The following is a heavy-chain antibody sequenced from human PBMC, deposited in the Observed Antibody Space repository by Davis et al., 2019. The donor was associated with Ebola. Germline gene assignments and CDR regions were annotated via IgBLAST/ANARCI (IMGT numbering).Heavy chain of an antibody. CDR3: ARDPRIRVRGAPGDY. J-gene: IGHJ4*02. V-gene: IGHV3-66*01. Sequence: PGGSLRLSCVVSGFSFSDYYVNWFRQAPGQGLEWLAIIYSGGKTSYSDGVKGRFIISRDNSKNTVYLQMNSLRAEDSARYYCARDPRIRVRGAPGDYWGQGTLVTVSS. CDR2: IYSGGKT. D-gene: IGHD3-10*01. CDR1: GFSFSDYY.